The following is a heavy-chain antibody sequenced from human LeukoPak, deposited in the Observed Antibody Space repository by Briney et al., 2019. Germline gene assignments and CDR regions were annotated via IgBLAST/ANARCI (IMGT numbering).Heavy chain of an antibody. CDR1: GFTFSSYS. J-gene: IGHJ3*02. Sequence: GGSLRLPCEASGFTFSSYSMNWVRQAPGKGWEGVSSISSSSSYIYYADSVKGRFTISRDNAKNSLYLQMNSLRAEDTAVYYCASLDSSGYRPYDAFDIWGQGTMVTVSS. V-gene: IGHV3-21*01. CDR2: ISSSSSYI. CDR3: ASLDSSGYRPYDAFDI. D-gene: IGHD3-22*01.